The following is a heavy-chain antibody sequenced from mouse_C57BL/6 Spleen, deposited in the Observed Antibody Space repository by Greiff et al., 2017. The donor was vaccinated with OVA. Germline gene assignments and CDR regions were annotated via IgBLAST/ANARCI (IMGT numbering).Heavy chain of an antibody. CDR2: ISDGGSYT. J-gene: IGHJ4*01. V-gene: IGHV5-4*01. CDR1: GFTFSSYA. D-gene: IGHD1-1*01. CDR3: ARDNYGSSSYAMDY. Sequence: EVQRVESGGGLVKPGGSLKLSCAASGFTFSSYAMSWVRQTPEKRLEWVATISDGGSYTYYPDNVKGRFTISRDNAKNNLYLQMSHLTSEDTAMYYCARDNYGSSSYAMDYWGQGTSVTVSS.